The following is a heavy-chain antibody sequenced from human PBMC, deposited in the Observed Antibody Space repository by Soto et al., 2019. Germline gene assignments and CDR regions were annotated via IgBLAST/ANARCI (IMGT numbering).Heavy chain of an antibody. V-gene: IGHV3-7*04. Sequence: GGSLRLSCAASGFTFSSYWMSWVRQAPGKGLEWVANIKQDGSEKYYVDSVKGRFTISRDNAKNSLYLQMNSLRAEDTAVYYCARDSGSYHYSLTSWGHCTLVPVSS. D-gene: IGHD1-26*01. CDR1: GFTFSSYW. J-gene: IGHJ1*01. CDR3: ARDSGSYHYSLTS. CDR2: IKQDGSEK.